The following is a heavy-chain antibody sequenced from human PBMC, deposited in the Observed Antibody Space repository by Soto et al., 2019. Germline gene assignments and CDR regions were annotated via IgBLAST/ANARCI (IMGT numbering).Heavy chain of an antibody. V-gene: IGHV4-30-4*01. CDR2: IYKSTTT. CDR3: ARGRYCLTGRCFTNWFDS. J-gene: IGHJ5*01. D-gene: IGHD2-15*01. Sequence: QVHLLESGPGLVKPSQTLSLTCSVSGDSISTVDYFWAWIRQPPGQALEYIGYIYKSTTTYYNPSLESRVAISLDTSKTQFSLNVTSVTAADTAVYFCARGRYCLTGRCFTNWFDSWGQGTLVTVSS. CDR1: GDSISTVDYF.